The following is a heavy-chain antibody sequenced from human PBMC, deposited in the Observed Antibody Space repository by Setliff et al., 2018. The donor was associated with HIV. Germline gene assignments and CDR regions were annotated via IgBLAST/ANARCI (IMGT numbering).Heavy chain of an antibody. V-gene: IGHV4-4*09. J-gene: IGHJ1*01. D-gene: IGHD6-19*01. CDR3: ARASSQWLAHPGSLQL. CDR2: IYATGST. CDR1: GGSINSYF. Sequence: SETLSLTCTVSGGSINSYFWSWIRQPPGKGLELIGYIYATGSTNYNPSLKGRLTVSVDTAQNQFSLRLSSVTAADTAVYYCARASSQWLAHPGSLQLWGQGTLVTVSS.